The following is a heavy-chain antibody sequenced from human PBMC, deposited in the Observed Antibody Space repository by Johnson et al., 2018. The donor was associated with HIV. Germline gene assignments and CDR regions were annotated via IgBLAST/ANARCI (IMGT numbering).Heavy chain of an antibody. CDR3: ARALVVITDGHAFDI. Sequence: VESGGAVVQPGGSLRLSCAASGFNFDDYTMHWVRQVPGKGLEWVSLISWDGDKTYYADSVKGRFTISRDNAKNSLYLQMNSLRAEDTALYYCARALVVITDGHAFDIWGQGTMVTVSS. J-gene: IGHJ3*02. D-gene: IGHD3-22*01. CDR1: GFNFDDYT. CDR2: ISWDGDKT. V-gene: IGHV3-43*01.